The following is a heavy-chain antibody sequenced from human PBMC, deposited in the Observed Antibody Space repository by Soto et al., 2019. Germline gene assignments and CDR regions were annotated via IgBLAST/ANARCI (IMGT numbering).Heavy chain of an antibody. V-gene: IGHV4-59*02. Sequence: SETLSLTCTVSGGSVSSYYWSWIRQPPGKGLEWIGYIYYSGSTNYNPSLKSRVTISVDTSKNQFSLKLSSVTAADTAVYYCARDSENSDYYYGMDVWGQGTTVTVSS. CDR3: ARDSENSDYYYGMDV. CDR1: GGSVSSYY. J-gene: IGHJ6*02. CDR2: IYYSGST.